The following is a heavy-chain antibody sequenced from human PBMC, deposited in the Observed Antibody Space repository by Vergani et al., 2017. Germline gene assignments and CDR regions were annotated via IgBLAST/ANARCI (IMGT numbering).Heavy chain of an antibody. V-gene: IGHV3-30*02. Sequence: VQLLESGGGLVQPGGSLRLSCAASGFTFSSYAMSWVRQAPGKGLEWVAFIRYDGSNKYYADSVKGRFTISRDNSKNTLYLQMNSLRAEDTAVYYCAKDHGPYRKIDYWGQGTLVTVSS. J-gene: IGHJ4*02. CDR1: GFTFSSYA. D-gene: IGHD1-26*01. CDR2: IRYDGSNK. CDR3: AKDHGPYRKIDY.